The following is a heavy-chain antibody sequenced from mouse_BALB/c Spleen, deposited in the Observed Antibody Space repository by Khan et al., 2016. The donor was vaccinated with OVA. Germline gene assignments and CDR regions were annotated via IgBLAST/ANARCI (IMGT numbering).Heavy chain of an antibody. Sequence: QVQLQQSGAELVKPGASVQLSCKASGYTFTSYDINWVRQRPAQGLARIGLIIPGDGSTKYNEKFTANATLTTDHSSSTAYMEFRRLTSGDSAVYFCARGGYGAFAYWGRGTLVTISA. CDR2: IIPGDGST. J-gene: IGHJ3*01. CDR3: ARGGYGAFAY. V-gene: IGHV1-85*01. CDR1: GYTFTSYD. D-gene: IGHD2-14*01.